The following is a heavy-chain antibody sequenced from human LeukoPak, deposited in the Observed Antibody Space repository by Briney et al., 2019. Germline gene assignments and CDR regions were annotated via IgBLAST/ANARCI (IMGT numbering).Heavy chain of an antibody. CDR1: GFTFSNYA. V-gene: IGHV3-23*01. Sequence: PGGSLRLSCAASGFTFSNYAMNWVRQAPGKGLEWVSVISGSGGSTYYADSVRGRFTVSRDNSKNTLSLQMNSLRAEDTAVYYCAKDSAVGATYYFDYWGQGTLVTVSS. D-gene: IGHD1-26*01. CDR3: AKDSAVGATYYFDY. CDR2: ISGSGGST. J-gene: IGHJ4*02.